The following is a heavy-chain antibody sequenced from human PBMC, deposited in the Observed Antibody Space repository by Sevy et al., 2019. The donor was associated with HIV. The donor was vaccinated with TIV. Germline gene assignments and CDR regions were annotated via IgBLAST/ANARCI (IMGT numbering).Heavy chain of an antibody. D-gene: IGHD3-16*02. Sequence: GGSLRLSCAASGFTFSSYAMHWVRQAPGKGLEWVAVISYDGSNKYYADSVKGRSTISRDNSKNTLYLQMNSLRAEDTAVYYCARDKGTLSMYYFDYWGQGTLVTVSS. CDR3: ARDKGTLSMYYFDY. V-gene: IGHV3-30-3*01. CDR1: GFTFSSYA. J-gene: IGHJ4*02. CDR2: ISYDGSNK.